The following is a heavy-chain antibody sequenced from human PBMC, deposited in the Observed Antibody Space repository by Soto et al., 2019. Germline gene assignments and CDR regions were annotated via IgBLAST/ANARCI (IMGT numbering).Heavy chain of an antibody. CDR1: GFSFNFFW. J-gene: IGHJ5*02. CDR2: INKDGSEI. CDR3: ARAKSLEYNWFDT. V-gene: IGHV3-7*04. Sequence: GGSLRLSCAVSGFSFNFFWMTWVRQAPGKGLEWVANINKDGSEIYYVDSVKGRFTVSRDNAKNSVYLQMNSLRAEDTAVYFCARAKSLEYNWFDTWGQGTPVTVSS.